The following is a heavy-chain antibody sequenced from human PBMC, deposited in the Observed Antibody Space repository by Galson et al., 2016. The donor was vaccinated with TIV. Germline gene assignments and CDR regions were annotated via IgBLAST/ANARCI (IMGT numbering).Heavy chain of an antibody. J-gene: IGHJ4*02. CDR2: MYIPGNR. Sequence: ETLSLTCTVSGASISDYYWSWIRQSAGKGLEWIGRMYIPGNRNYNPTLKSRVTMSADTSKNQFSLTLASVTAADTAVYFCARDWWVTYIDLPYFEDWGQGILVTVSS. D-gene: IGHD2-15*01. V-gene: IGHV4-4*07. CDR1: GASISDYY. CDR3: ARDWWVTYIDLPYFED.